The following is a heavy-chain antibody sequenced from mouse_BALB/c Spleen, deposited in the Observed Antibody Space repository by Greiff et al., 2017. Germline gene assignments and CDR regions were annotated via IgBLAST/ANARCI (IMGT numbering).Heavy chain of an antibody. V-gene: IGHV3-2*02. CDR2: ISYSGST. CDR1: GYSITSDYA. Sequence: EVKLVESGPGLVKPSQSLSLTCTVTGYSITSDYAWNWIRQFPGNQLEWMGYISYSGSTSYNPSLKSRISITRDTSKNQFFLQLNSVTTEDTATYYCARGWYYGDYWGQGTTLTVSS. J-gene: IGHJ2*01. CDR3: ARGWYYGDY. D-gene: IGHD1-1*02.